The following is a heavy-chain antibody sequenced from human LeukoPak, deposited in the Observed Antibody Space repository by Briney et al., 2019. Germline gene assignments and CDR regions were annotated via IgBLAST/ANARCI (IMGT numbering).Heavy chain of an antibody. D-gene: IGHD3-22*01. Sequence: SETLSLTCTVSGGSISSYYWSWIRQPPGKGLEWIGYIYYSGSTNYNPSLKSRVTISVDTSKNQFSLKLSSVTAADTAVYYYARLRLEKTWLSYWYFDLWGRGTLVTVSS. CDR2: IYYSGST. CDR1: GGSISSYY. CDR3: ARLRLEKTWLSYWYFDL. J-gene: IGHJ2*01. V-gene: IGHV4-59*01.